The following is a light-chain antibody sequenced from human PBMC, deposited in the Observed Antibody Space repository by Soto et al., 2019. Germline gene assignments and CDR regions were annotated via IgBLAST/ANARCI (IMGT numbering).Light chain of an antibody. J-gene: IGKJ4*01. V-gene: IGKV1-12*01. CDR2: AAS. Sequence: IQIIQAPSSESASVGDRVTITCRASQDISSWLAWFQQRPGRAPKLLIYAASTLQSGVPSRFSGSGSGTVFTLTISSLQPEDFGNYYCQQASNLPLTFGGGTKLDIK. CDR1: QDISSW. CDR3: QQASNLPLT.